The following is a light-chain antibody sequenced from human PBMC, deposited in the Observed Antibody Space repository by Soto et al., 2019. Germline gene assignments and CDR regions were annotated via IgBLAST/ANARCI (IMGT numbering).Light chain of an antibody. CDR2: GNN. CDR1: GATSD. J-gene: IGLJ1*01. CDR3: QSFDTSLSALYV. V-gene: IGLV1-40*01. Sequence: QAVGTQPASVSGAQGKRVTISCFGATSDVHWYQQLPGTAPKILNYGNNNRPSAVPDRFSGPKSGTSASRAITGLQAEDEAEYYCQSFDTSLSALYVFGTGTKLTVL.